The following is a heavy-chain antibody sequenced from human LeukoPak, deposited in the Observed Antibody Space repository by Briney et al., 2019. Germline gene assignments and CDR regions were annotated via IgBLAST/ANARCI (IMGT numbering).Heavy chain of an antibody. J-gene: IGHJ4*02. CDR1: GFTFSSYA. D-gene: IGHD6-13*01. V-gene: IGHV3-30-3*01. Sequence: PGGSLRLSCAASGFTFSSYAMHWVRPAPGKGLEWVAVISYDGSNKYYADSVKGRFTISRDNSKNTLYLQMNSLRAEDTAVYYCARRGSSWYKEIDYWGQGTLVTVSS. CDR2: ISYDGSNK. CDR3: ARRGSSWYKEIDY.